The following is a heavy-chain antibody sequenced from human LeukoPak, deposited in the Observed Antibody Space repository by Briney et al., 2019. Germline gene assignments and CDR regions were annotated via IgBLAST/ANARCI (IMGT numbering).Heavy chain of an antibody. CDR2: IIPIFGTA. V-gene: IGHV1-69*13. CDR3: ARSGVIPSFSYFDY. D-gene: IGHD2/OR15-2a*01. J-gene: IGHJ4*02. Sequence: SVEVSCKASGGTFSSYATDWVRQAPGQGLEWMGGIIPIFGTANYAQKFQGRVTITADESTSTAYMELSTLRSEDTAVYYCARSGVIPSFSYFDYWGQGTLVTVSS. CDR1: GGTFSSYA.